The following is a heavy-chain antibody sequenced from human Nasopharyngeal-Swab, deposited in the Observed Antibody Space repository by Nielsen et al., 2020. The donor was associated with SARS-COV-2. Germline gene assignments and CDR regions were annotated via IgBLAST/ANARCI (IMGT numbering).Heavy chain of an antibody. J-gene: IGHJ4*02. V-gene: IGHV3-74*01. CDR3: ARERGGGYGDY. CDR2: INSDGSST. CDR1: GFTFSSYW. D-gene: IGHD5-12*01. Sequence: GGSLRLSGAGSGFTFSSYWMHWVRQAPGKGLVWVSRINSDGSSTSYADSVKGRFTISRDNAKNTLYLQMNSLRAEDTAVYYCARERGGGYGDYWGQGTLVTVSS.